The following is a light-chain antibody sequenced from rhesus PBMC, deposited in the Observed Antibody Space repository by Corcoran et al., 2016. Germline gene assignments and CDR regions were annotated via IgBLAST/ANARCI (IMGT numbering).Light chain of an antibody. Sequence: DIQMTQSPSSLSASVGDRVTITCRASQGITNDLAWYQQKPGENPKLLIYEASSLQMGIPSRFSGSGSGTDVTLTSSSLQSEDFATYYCQPHAGSPWTFGQGTKVEIK. V-gene: IGKV1-25*01. J-gene: IGKJ1*01. CDR1: QGITND. CDR3: QPHAGSPWT. CDR2: EAS.